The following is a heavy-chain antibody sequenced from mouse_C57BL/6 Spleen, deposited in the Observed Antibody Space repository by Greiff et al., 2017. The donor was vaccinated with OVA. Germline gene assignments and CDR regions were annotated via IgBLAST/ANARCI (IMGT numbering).Heavy chain of an antibody. D-gene: IGHD2-2*01. Sequence: VKLKESGPGLVAPSQSLSITCTVSGFSLTSYGVHWVRQPPGKGLEWLVVIWSDGSTTYNSALKSRLSISKDNSTSQVFLKMNSLQTDDTAMYYCARRGGGYYDARDYWGQGTSVTVSS. CDR1: GFSLTSYG. CDR3: ARRGGGYYDARDY. V-gene: IGHV2-6*03. J-gene: IGHJ4*01. CDR2: IWSDGST.